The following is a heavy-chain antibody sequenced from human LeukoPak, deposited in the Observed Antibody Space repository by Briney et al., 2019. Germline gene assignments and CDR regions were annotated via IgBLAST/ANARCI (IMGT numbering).Heavy chain of an antibody. Sequence: SETLSLTCAVYGGSFSGYYWSWIRQPPGKGLEWIGYIYYSGSTNYNPSLKSRVTISVDTSKNQFSLKLSSVTAADTAVYYCARGVIWGQGTMVTVSS. CDR3: ARGVI. CDR1: GGSFSGYY. J-gene: IGHJ3*02. CDR2: IYYSGST. V-gene: IGHV4-59*01.